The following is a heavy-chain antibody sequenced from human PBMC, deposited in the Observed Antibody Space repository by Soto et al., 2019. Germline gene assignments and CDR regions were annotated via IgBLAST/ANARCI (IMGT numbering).Heavy chain of an antibody. D-gene: IGHD6-6*01. J-gene: IGHJ4*02. CDR3: ARHKGRVPSYSSSPPFDY. Sequence: SETLSLTCTVSGGSISSSSYYWGWIRQPPGKGLEWIGSIYYSGSTYYNPSLKSRVTISVDTSKNQFSLKLSSVTAADTAVYYCARHKGRVPSYSSSPPFDYWGQGTLVTVSS. V-gene: IGHV4-39*01. CDR1: GGSISSSSYY. CDR2: IYYSGST.